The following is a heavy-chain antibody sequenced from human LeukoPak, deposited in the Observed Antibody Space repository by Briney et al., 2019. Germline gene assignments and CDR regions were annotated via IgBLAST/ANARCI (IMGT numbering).Heavy chain of an antibody. Sequence: GGSLRLSCAASGFAFSSYGMHWVRQAPGKGLEWVAFIRYDGSNKYYADSVKGRFTISRDNSKNTLYLQINSLRPEDTAVYYCAYYDSSGYYRLFFDYWGQGTLVTVSS. CDR3: AYYDSSGYYRLFFDY. V-gene: IGHV3-30*02. J-gene: IGHJ4*02. D-gene: IGHD3-22*01. CDR1: GFAFSSYG. CDR2: IRYDGSNK.